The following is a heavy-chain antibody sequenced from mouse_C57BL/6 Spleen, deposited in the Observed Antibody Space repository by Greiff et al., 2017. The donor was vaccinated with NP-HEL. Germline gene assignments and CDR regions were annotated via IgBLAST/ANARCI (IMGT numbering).Heavy chain of an antibody. CDR1: GYTFTNYW. CDR3: ARSPDSSGYDYYAMDY. Sequence: QVQLQQSGAELVRPGTSVKMSCKASGYTFTNYWIGWAKQRPGHGLEWIGDIYPGGGYTNYNEEFKGKATLTADKSSSTAYMQFSSLTSEDSAIYYCARSPDSSGYDYYAMDYWGQGTSVTVSS. D-gene: IGHD3-2*02. CDR2: IYPGGGYT. V-gene: IGHV1-63*01. J-gene: IGHJ4*01.